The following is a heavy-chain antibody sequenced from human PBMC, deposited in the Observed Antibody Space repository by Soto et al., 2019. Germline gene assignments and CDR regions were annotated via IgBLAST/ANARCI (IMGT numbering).Heavy chain of an antibody. CDR3: ARGHYYYGMDV. Sequence: SETLSLTCTVSGGSISSGDYYWSWIRQPPGKGLEWIGYIYYSGSTYYNPSLKSRVTISVDRANDHFSLNLTSVTAADTAVYFCARGHYYYGMDVWGQGITVTVSS. CDR1: GGSISSGDYY. J-gene: IGHJ6*02. CDR2: IYYSGST. V-gene: IGHV4-30-4*01.